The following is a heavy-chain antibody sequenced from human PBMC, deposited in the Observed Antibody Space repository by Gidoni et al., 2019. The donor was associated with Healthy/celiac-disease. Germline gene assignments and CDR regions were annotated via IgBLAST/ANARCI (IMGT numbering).Heavy chain of an antibody. CDR1: GGSISSSNW. V-gene: IGHV4-4*02. D-gene: IGHD6-19*01. Sequence: QVQLQESGPGLVKPSGTLSLTCAVSGGSISSSNWWSWVRQPHGTGLELIGEIDHSGSTNYNPSLKSRVPISVDKSKNQFSLKLSSVTAADTAVYYCARVSVAGTNYYYYGMDVWGQGTTVTVSS. CDR3: ARVSVAGTNYYYYGMDV. J-gene: IGHJ6*02. CDR2: IDHSGST.